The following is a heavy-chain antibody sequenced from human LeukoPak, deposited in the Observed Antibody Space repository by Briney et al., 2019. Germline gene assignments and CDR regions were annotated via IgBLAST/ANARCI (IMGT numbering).Heavy chain of an antibody. CDR2: ISSSSSTI. Sequence: GGSLRLSCAASGFTFSSYSMNWVRQAPGKGLEWVSYISSSSSTIYYADSVKGRFTISIDNAKNSLYLQMNSLRAEDTAVYYCARDSGYSSGWYAEYFQHWGQGTLVTVSS. CDR1: GFTFSSYS. CDR3: ARDSGYSSGWYAEYFQH. V-gene: IGHV3-48*01. J-gene: IGHJ1*01. D-gene: IGHD6-19*01.